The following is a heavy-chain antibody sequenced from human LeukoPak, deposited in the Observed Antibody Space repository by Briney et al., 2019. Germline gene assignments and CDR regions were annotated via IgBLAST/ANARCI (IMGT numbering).Heavy chain of an antibody. D-gene: IGHD3-3*01. V-gene: IGHV3-30*18. Sequence: GGSLRLSCAASGFTFSTYGMHWVRQAPGKGLEWVAVLSYDGSYKYYADSVKGRFTISRDNSKNTLYLQMNSLRAEDTAVYYCAKSSHYDFLPDAFDIWGQGTVVTVSS. CDR1: GFTFSTYG. J-gene: IGHJ3*02. CDR3: AKSSHYDFLPDAFDI. CDR2: LSYDGSYK.